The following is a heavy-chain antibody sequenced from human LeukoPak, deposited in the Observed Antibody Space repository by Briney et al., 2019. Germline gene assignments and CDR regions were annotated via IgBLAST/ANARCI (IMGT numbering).Heavy chain of an antibody. J-gene: IGHJ3*02. CDR1: GFTFSSYS. CDR2: ISSSSSTI. V-gene: IGHV3-48*01. CDR3: ARDRGGSFPAFDI. D-gene: IGHD1-26*01. Sequence: GGSLRLSCAASGFTFSSYSMNWVRQAPGKGLEWVSYISSSSSTIYYADSVRGRFTISRDNAKNSLYLQMNSLRAEDTAVYYCARDRGGSFPAFDIWGQGTMVTVSS.